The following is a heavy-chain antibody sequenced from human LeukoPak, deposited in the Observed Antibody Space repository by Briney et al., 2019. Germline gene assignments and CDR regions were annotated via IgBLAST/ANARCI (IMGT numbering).Heavy chain of an antibody. D-gene: IGHD6-19*01. CDR3: AKTDSSGWYGRIFDI. V-gene: IGHV3-23*01. CDR2: ISGSGGST. CDR1: GFTFSSYA. Sequence: GGSLRLSCAASGFTFSSYAMSWVRQAPGKGLEWVSAISGSGGSTYYADSVKGPFTISRDNSKNTLYLQMNSLRAEDTAVYYCAKTDSSGWYGRIFDIWGQGTMVTVSS. J-gene: IGHJ3*02.